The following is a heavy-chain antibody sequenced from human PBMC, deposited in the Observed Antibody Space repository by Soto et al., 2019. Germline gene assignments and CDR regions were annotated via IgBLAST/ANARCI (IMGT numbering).Heavy chain of an antibody. J-gene: IGHJ4*02. D-gene: IGHD2-8*02. Sequence: EVLLVESGGGLVQPGGSLSLSCAPSGFTFNTYWMTWVRQAPGKGLEWVASISQDGTVKDYVESLQDRFTISRDDVKKSAYLQMNTMRVEDTAVYYCVGSTGWIFDHWGQGTLVTVSS. V-gene: IGHV3-7*03. CDR2: ISQDGTVK. CDR1: GFTFNTYW. CDR3: VGSTGWIFDH.